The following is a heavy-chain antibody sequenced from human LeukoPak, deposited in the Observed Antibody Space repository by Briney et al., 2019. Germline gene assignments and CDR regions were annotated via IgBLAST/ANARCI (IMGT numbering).Heavy chain of an antibody. J-gene: IGHJ3*02. V-gene: IGHV1-18*01. Sequence: ASVKVSCKASGYTFTSYGISWVRQAPGQGLEWMGWISAYNGNTNYAQKLQGRVTMTTDTSTSTAYMELRSLRSDDTAVYYCARDPAYYDSSAYYPTDAFHIWGQGTMVTVSS. CDR1: GYTFTSYG. CDR3: ARDPAYYDSSAYYPTDAFHI. D-gene: IGHD3-22*01. CDR2: ISAYNGNT.